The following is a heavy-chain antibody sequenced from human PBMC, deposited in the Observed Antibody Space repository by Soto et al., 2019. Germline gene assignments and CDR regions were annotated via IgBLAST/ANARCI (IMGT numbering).Heavy chain of an antibody. Sequence: PGGSLRLSCAASGFTFSSYAMSWVRQAPGKGLEWVSAISGSGGSTYYADSVKGRFTISRDNAKNSLYLQMNSLRAEDTAVYYCARVSGILYRGFDYWGQGTLVTVSS. CDR1: GFTFSSYA. D-gene: IGHD2-8*01. CDR2: ISGSGGST. V-gene: IGHV3-23*01. J-gene: IGHJ4*02. CDR3: ARVSGILYRGFDY.